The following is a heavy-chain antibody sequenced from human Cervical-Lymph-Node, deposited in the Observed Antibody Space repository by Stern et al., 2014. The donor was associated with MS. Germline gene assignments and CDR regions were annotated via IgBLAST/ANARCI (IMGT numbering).Heavy chain of an antibody. CDR3: AKDIGPGNPYYFDY. CDR1: GFTFDDYA. CDR2: ISWNSGSI. Sequence: VQLVESGGGLVQPGRSLRLSCAASGFTFDDYAMHWVRQAPGKGLEWVSGISWNSGSIGYADSVKGRFTISRDNAKNSLYLQMNSLRAEDTALYYCAKDIGPGNPYYFDYGGQGTLVTVSS. V-gene: IGHV3-9*01. J-gene: IGHJ4*02. D-gene: IGHD4-23*01.